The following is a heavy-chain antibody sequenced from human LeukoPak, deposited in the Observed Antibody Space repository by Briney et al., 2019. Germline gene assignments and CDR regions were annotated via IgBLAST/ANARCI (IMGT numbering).Heavy chain of an antibody. CDR2: IYYSGGT. CDR3: ASPTRGVRAFDI. V-gene: IGHV4-59*12. J-gene: IGHJ3*02. CDR1: GGSINYYY. D-gene: IGHD3-10*01. Sequence: SETLSLTCTVSGGSINYYYWMWIRQPPGKGLEWIGYIYYSGGTHYNPSLKSRVTMLVDTSKNQFSLKLSSVTAADTAVYYCASPTRGVRAFDIWGQGTMVTVSS.